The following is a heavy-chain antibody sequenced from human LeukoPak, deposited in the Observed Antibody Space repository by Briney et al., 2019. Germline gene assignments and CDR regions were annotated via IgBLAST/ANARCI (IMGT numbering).Heavy chain of an antibody. D-gene: IGHD3-3*01. Sequence: PGGSLRLSCSGSVHTFSDYWMTWARQAPGKGLEWVANLRPDGSDKNYVDSVKHRFTIPRDNAKKLVYLQMNSLRAEDTAVYYCARDAYDDAAESWGQGTLVTVSS. CDR2: LRPDGSDK. CDR3: ARDAYDDAAES. J-gene: IGHJ5*02. V-gene: IGHV3-7*01. CDR1: VHTFSDYW.